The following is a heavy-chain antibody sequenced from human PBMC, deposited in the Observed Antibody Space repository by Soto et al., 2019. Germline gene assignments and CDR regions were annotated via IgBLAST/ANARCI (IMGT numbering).Heavy chain of an antibody. Sequence: PGGSLRLSCAASGFTFSSYGMHWVRQAPGKGLEWVAVISYDGSNKYYADSVKGRFTISRDNSKNTLYLQMNSLRAEDTAVYYCAKSITMIVVVHPYGMDVWGQGTTVTVSS. CDR2: ISYDGSNK. J-gene: IGHJ6*02. D-gene: IGHD3-22*01. V-gene: IGHV3-30*18. CDR1: GFTFSSYG. CDR3: AKSITMIVVVHPYGMDV.